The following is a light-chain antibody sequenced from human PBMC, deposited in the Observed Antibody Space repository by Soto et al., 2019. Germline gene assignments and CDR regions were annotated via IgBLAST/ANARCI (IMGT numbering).Light chain of an antibody. CDR1: SSDVGTYNL. J-gene: IGLJ2*01. V-gene: IGLV2-23*02. Sequence: QSALTQPASVSASPGQSITISCTGTSSDVGTYNLVSWYQQHPGKAPKLIIYEVTRRPSGISNRFSGSKSGNTASLTVSGLQAEDEADYYCCSYAGSVTYVVFGGGTKVTVL. CDR3: CSYAGSVTYVV. CDR2: EVT.